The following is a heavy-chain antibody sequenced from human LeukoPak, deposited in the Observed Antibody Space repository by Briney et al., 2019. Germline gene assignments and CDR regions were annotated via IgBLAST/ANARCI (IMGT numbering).Heavy chain of an antibody. CDR2: MNPNGGNT. CDR1: GYTFTSYD. CDR3: ARSKSKPRYCSGGSCYSRVFWFDP. J-gene: IGHJ5*02. D-gene: IGHD2-15*01. Sequence: ASVKVSCKASGYTFTSYDINWVRQATGQGLEWMGWMNPNGGNTGCAQKFQGRVTFTRNTSISTAYMELSSLRSEDTAVYYCARSKSKPRYCSGGSCYSRVFWFDPWGQGTLVTVSS. V-gene: IGHV1-8*03.